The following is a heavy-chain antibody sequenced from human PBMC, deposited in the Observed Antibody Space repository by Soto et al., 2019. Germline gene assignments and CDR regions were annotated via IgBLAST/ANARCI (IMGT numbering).Heavy chain of an antibody. CDR2: ISGSGGST. Sequence: EVQLLESGGGLVQPGGSLRLSCAASGFTFSTYAMSWVRQAPGKGLEWVSSISGSGGSTYYAASVKGRFTISRGNCTNTLYLEMDMLRSEETTVYHCAKSYYGSGISVHPFDYWGQWTRVTVSS. V-gene: IGHV3-23*01. CDR1: GFTFSTYA. J-gene: IGHJ4*02. D-gene: IGHD3-10*01. CDR3: AKSYYGSGISVHPFDY.